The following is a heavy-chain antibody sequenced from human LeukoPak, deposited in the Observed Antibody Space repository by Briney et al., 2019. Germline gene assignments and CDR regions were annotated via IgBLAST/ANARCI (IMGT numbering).Heavy chain of an antibody. CDR3: ARTGYSSGWNYFDY. CDR1: GGSISSYY. Sequence: SETLSLTCTVSGGSISSYYWSWIRQPPGKGLEWIGYIYYSGSTNYNPSLKSRVTISVDTSKNQFSLKLSSVTAADTAVYYCARTGYSSGWNYFDYWGQGTLVTVSS. CDR2: IYYSGST. D-gene: IGHD6-19*01. J-gene: IGHJ4*02. V-gene: IGHV4-59*08.